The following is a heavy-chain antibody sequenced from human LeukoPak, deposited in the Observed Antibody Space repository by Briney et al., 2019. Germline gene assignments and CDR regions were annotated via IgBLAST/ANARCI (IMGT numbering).Heavy chain of an antibody. J-gene: IGHJ4*02. CDR1: GFTFSSYS. CDR3: ARDGRCGGDCYAS. D-gene: IGHD2-21*02. Sequence: GGSLRLSCAASGFTFSSYSMNWVRQAPGKGLEWISYISGSSSIIYYADSVKGRFTISRDNAKNALYLQMNSLRVEDTAVYYCARDGRCGGDCYASWGQGTLVTVSS. V-gene: IGHV3-21*05. CDR2: ISGSSSII.